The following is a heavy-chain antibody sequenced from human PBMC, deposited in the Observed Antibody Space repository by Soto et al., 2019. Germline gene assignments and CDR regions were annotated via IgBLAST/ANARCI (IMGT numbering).Heavy chain of an antibody. CDR1: GGSISSGDYY. Sequence: QVQLQESGPGLVKPSQTLSLTCTVSGGSISSGDYYWSWIRQPPGKGLEWIGYIYYSGSTYYNPSLKSRVTISVDTSKNQFSLKLSSVTAADTAVYYCAREIVPAAAYYYYGMDVWGQGTTVTVSS. J-gene: IGHJ6*02. V-gene: IGHV4-30-4*01. CDR3: AREIVPAAAYYYYGMDV. CDR2: IYYSGST. D-gene: IGHD2-2*01.